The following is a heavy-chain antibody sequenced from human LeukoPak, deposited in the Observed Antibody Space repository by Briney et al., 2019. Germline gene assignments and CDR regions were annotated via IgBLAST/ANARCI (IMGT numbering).Heavy chain of an antibody. CDR1: GGTFSSYA. V-gene: IGHV1-69*04. CDR3: AREDSSGVRGKY. J-gene: IGHJ4*02. D-gene: IGHD3-22*01. CDR2: ITPILGIA. Sequence: GSSVKVSCKASGGTFSSYAISWVRQAPGQGLEWMGRITPILGIANYAQKFQGRVTITADKSTSTAYMELSSLRSEDTAVYYCAREDSSGVRGKYWGQGTLVTVSS.